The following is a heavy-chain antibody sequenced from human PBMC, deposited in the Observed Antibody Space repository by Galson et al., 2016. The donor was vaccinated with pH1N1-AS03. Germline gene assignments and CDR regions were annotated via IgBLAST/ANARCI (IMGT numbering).Heavy chain of an antibody. D-gene: IGHD2-21*02. CDR3: ARPETDNHAGSAGLFDS. Sequence: SLRLSCATSGFTFSTYWMNWVRQAPGKGLEWVANIKEDGREKYYVDSVKGRFTISRDNAKNSPSLQMDSLRSEDTAVDYCARPETDNHAGSAGLFDSWGQGTVVTVSS. CDR2: IKEDGREK. CDR1: GFTFSTYW. V-gene: IGHV3-7*01. J-gene: IGHJ4*02.